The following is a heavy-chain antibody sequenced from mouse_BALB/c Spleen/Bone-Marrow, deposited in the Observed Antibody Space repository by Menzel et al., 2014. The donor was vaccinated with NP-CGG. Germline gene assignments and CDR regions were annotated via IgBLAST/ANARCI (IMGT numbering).Heavy chain of an antibody. Sequence: VQLKESGAELVKPGASVKMSCKASGYTFTSYWMHWVKQRPGQGLEWIGTIDPSDSYTSYNQKFKGKATLTVDTSSSXXXXQLSSLTSEDSAVYYCTRNDYDGFAYWGQGTLVTVSA. CDR1: GYTFTSYW. V-gene: IGHV1S127*01. J-gene: IGHJ3*01. CDR2: IDPSDSYT. CDR3: TRNDYDGFAY. D-gene: IGHD2-4*01.